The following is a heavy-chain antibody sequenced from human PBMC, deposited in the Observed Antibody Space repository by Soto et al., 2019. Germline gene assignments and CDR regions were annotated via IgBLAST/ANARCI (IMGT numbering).Heavy chain of an antibody. CDR1: GFTFSNYA. D-gene: IGHD3-22*01. V-gene: IGHV3-23*01. CDR2: ISGSGGST. J-gene: IGHJ4*02. CDR3: AKGNDYDSYYFDY. Sequence: EVQLLESGGGLVQPGGSLRLSCAASGFTFSNYAMSWVRQAPGKGLEWVSAISGSGGSTYYADSVKGRFTISRDNSKNTLYLQMNSLRAEDPAIYYCAKGNDYDSYYFDYWGQGTLVTVSS.